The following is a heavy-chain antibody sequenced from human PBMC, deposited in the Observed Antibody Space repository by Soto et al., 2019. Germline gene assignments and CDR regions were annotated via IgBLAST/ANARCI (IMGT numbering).Heavy chain of an antibody. D-gene: IGHD2-2*01. Sequence: PSETLSLTCSVSGGSISSGYYYWSWIRQPPGKGLEWIGNIYYSGNTYYNPSLKSRLIISIDTSKNQFSLKLSSVTAADTAVYYCAGYCSSTSCPTYFDYWGQGTLVTVSS. CDR2: IYYSGNT. CDR3: AGYCSSTSCPTYFDY. V-gene: IGHV4-30-4*02. J-gene: IGHJ4*02. CDR1: GGSISSGYYY.